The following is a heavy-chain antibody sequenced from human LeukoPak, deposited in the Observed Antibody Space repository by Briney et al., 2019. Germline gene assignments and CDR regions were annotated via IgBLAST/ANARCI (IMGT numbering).Heavy chain of an antibody. CDR2: ISWNSGSI. CDR3: AKAFGYYYDSSGDY. D-gene: IGHD3-22*01. J-gene: IGHJ4*02. Sequence: PGGSLRLSCAASGFTFDDYAMPWVRQAPGKGLEWVSGISWNSGSIGYADSVKGRFTISRDNAKNSLYLQMNSLRAEDTALYYCAKAFGYYYDSSGDYWGQGTLVTVSS. CDR1: GFTFDDYA. V-gene: IGHV3-9*01.